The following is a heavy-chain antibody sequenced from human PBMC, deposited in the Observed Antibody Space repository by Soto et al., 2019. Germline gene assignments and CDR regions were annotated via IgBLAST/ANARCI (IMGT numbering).Heavy chain of an antibody. CDR2: INPNSGGT. CDR1: GYTFTGYY. J-gene: IGHJ6*02. Sequence: ASVKVSCKASGYTFTGYYMHWVRQAPGQGLEWMGWINPNSGGTNYAQKFQGRVTMTRDTSISTAYMELSRLRSDDTAVYYCAREYDSSGYYYGPLFYGMDVWGQVTTVTVSS. D-gene: IGHD3-22*01. V-gene: IGHV1-2*02. CDR3: AREYDSSGYYYGPLFYGMDV.